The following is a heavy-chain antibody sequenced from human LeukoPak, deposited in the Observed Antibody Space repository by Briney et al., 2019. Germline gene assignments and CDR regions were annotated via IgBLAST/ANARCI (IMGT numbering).Heavy chain of an antibody. V-gene: IGHV3-15*05. J-gene: IGHJ4*02. CDR1: GFSFTNAW. D-gene: IGHD3-10*01. CDR2: IKSKADGETT. Sequence: KPGGSLRLSCAASGFSFTNAWMTWVRQAPGKGLEWVGRIKSKADGETTDYAAPVKGRCTMSRDDSKATLYLQMNYVNTEDTAVYYCTTDLAITMIRRVIVYWGQGTLVTVSS. CDR3: TTDLAITMIRRVIVY.